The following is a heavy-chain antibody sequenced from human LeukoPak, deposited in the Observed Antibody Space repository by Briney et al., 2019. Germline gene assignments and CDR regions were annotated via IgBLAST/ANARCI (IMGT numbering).Heavy chain of an antibody. D-gene: IGHD3-22*01. CDR1: GGSISSHY. J-gene: IGHJ4*02. CDR2: IYYSGST. CDR3: ARFHNYYYDSSGYYYAGDYFDY. Sequence: SETLSLTCTVSGGSISSHYWSWIRQPPGKGLEWIGYIYYSGSTNYNPSLKSRVTISVDTSKNQFSLKLSSVTAADMAVYYCARFHNYYYDSSGYYYAGDYFDYWGQGTLVTVSS. V-gene: IGHV4-59*11.